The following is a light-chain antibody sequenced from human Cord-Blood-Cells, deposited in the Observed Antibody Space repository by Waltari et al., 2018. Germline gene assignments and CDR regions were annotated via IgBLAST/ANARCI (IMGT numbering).Light chain of an antibody. J-gene: IGKJ1*01. CDR3: QQYGSSSWT. CDR2: GAS. CDR1: QSVSSSY. V-gene: IGKV3-20*01. Sequence: EIVLTQSPGTLSLSPGERDTLSCRASQSVSSSYLAWYQHKPGQAPRLLIYGASSRATGIPDRFSGSGSGTDFTLTISRLEPEDFAVYYCQQYGSSSWTFGQGTKVEIK.